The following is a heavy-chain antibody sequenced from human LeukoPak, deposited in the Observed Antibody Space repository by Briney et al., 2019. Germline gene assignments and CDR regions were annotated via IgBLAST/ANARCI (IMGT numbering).Heavy chain of an antibody. CDR3: ARDEDWSGYYDAFDI. CDR2: INSDGSST. D-gene: IGHD3-3*01. V-gene: IGHV3-74*01. CDR1: GFTFSIYW. J-gene: IGHJ3*02. Sequence: PGGSLRLSCAASGFTFSIYWMHWVRQAPGKGLVWVSRINSDGSSTSYADSVKGRFTISRDNAKNTLYLQMNSLRAEDTAVYYCARDEDWSGYYDAFDIWGQGTMVTVSS.